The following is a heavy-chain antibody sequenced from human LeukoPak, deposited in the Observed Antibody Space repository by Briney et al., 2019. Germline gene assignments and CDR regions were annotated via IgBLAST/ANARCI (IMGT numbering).Heavy chain of an antibody. V-gene: IGHV3-23*01. CDR2: ISGSGGST. D-gene: IGHD3-22*01. Sequence: GGSLRLSCAASGFTFSSYAMSWVRQAPGKGLEWVSAISGSGGSTYYADSVKGRFTISRDNSKNTLYLQMNSLRPEDTAVYYCARGLAYYYDSTAYFLDYWGQGTLVTVSS. CDR3: ARGLAYYYDSTAYFLDY. J-gene: IGHJ4*02. CDR1: GFTFSSYA.